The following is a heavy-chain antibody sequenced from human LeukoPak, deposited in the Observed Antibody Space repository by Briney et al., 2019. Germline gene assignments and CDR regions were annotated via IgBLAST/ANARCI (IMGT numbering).Heavy chain of an antibody. D-gene: IGHD6-13*01. V-gene: IGHV1-2*02. CDR1: GYTFTGYY. CDR2: INPNSGGT. J-gene: IGHJ5*02. Sequence: ASVKVSCKVSGYTFTGYYMHWVRQAPGQGLEWMGWINPNSGGTNYAQKFQGRVTMTRDTSISTAYMELSRLRSDDTAVYYCARPYSSSRSDLGSWGQGTLVTVSS. CDR3: ARPYSSSRSDLGS.